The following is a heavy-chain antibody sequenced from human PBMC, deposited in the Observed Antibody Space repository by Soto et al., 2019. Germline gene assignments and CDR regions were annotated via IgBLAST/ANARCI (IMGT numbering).Heavy chain of an antibody. D-gene: IGHD3-22*01. Sequence: ASVKVSCKASGYTFTDSTLHWVRQVPGPGLEYMGWINPKSGLTNCVRKFQGRATMTTDTSISSAFMELTMLRSDDTAVYYCARSRGSGYYKNSFDVWGQGTMVTASS. CDR1: GYTFTDST. CDR3: ARSRGSGYYKNSFDV. CDR2: INPKSGLT. V-gene: IGHV1-2*02. J-gene: IGHJ3*01.